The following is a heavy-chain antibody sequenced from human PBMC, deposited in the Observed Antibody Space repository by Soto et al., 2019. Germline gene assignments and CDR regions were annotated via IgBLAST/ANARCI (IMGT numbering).Heavy chain of an antibody. CDR1: GFTFDDYA. CDR3: AKVRYGMDV. Sequence: EVQLVESGGGLVQPGRSLRLSCAASGFTFDDYAMHWVRQAPGKGLEWVSGISWNSGSIGYVDSVKGRFTISRDNAKNSLYLQMNSLRAEDTALYYCAKVRYGMDVWGQGTTVTVSS. V-gene: IGHV3-9*01. CDR2: ISWNSGSI. J-gene: IGHJ6*02.